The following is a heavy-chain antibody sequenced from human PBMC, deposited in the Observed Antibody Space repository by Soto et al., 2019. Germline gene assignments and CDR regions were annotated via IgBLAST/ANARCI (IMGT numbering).Heavy chain of an antibody. J-gene: IGHJ4*02. CDR3: ARSPIGVVIYYDY. CDR2: INHSGST. V-gene: IGHV4-34*01. Sequence: PSETLSLTCAVYGGSFSGYYWSWIRQPPGKGLEWIGEINHSGSTNYNPSLKSRVTISVDTSKNQFSLKLSSVTAADMAVYYCARSPIGVVIYYDYWGQGTLVTVSS. CDR1: GGSFSGYY. D-gene: IGHD3-3*01.